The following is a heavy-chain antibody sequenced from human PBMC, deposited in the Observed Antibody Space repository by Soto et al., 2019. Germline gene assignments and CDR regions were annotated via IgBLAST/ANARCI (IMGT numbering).Heavy chain of an antibody. V-gene: IGHV3-23*01. CDR1: GFTCSSYA. CDR3: ANSGGLVDY. J-gene: IGHJ4*02. CDR2: ISGSGGST. Sequence: PGGSLRLSCAASGFTCSSYAVSWVRQAPGKGLEWVSAISGSGGSTYYADSVKGRFTISRDNSKNTLYLQMNSLRAEDTAVYYCANSGGLVDYWGQGTLVTVSS. D-gene: IGHD3-16*01.